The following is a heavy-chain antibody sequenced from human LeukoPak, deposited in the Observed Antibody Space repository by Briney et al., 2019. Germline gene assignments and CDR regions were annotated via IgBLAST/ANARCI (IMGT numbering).Heavy chain of an antibody. V-gene: IGHV4-59*01. CDR1: GGSISSYY. Sequence: SETLSLTCTVSGGSISSYYWSWIRQPPGKGMEWIGYIYYGGSTNYNPSLKSRVTISVDTSKNQFSLKLSSVTAADTAVYYCARDGGYSGYVFDYWGQGTLVTVSS. J-gene: IGHJ4*02. CDR3: ARDGGYSGYVFDY. CDR2: IYYGGST. D-gene: IGHD5-12*01.